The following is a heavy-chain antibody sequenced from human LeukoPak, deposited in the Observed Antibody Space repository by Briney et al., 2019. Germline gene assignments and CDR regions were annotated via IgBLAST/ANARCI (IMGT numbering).Heavy chain of an antibody. D-gene: IGHD3-22*01. Sequence: PSETLSLTCAVYGGSFSGYYWSWIRQPPGKGLEWIGEINHSGSTNYNPSLKSRVTISVDTSKNQFSLKLSSVTAADTAVYYCARARYYYDSSGYLPAPPGKRAAFDIWGQGTMVTVSS. J-gene: IGHJ3*02. V-gene: IGHV4-34*01. CDR1: GGSFSGYY. CDR3: ARARYYYDSSGYLPAPPGKRAAFDI. CDR2: INHSGST.